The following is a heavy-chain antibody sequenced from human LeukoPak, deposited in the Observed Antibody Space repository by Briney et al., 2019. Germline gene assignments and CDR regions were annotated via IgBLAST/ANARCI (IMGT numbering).Heavy chain of an antibody. CDR1: GFTFSSFW. CDR2: INEAGSVK. CDR3: ARGRPTPGTDY. Sequence: PGGSLRLSCVASGFTFSSFWMNWVRQAPGKGLEWVANINEAGSVKTHVESVKGRFTISRDNAKNVLYLQMNSLRAEDTGMYYCARGRPTPGTDYWGQGTLVTVSS. D-gene: IGHD6-13*01. V-gene: IGHV3-7*04. J-gene: IGHJ4*02.